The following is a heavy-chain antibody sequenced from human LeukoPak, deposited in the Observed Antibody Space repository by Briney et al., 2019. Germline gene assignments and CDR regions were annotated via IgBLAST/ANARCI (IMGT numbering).Heavy chain of an antibody. CDR2: IYTSGST. D-gene: IGHD3-16*02. Sequence: PSETLSLTCTVSGGSISSGSYYWSWIRQPAGKGLEWIGRIYTSGSTNYNPSLKSRVTISVDTSKNQFSLKLSSVTAADTAVYYCARDTITFGGVIAPYYFDYWGQGTLVTVSS. V-gene: IGHV4-61*02. CDR1: GGSISSGSYY. CDR3: ARDTITFGGVIAPYYFDY. J-gene: IGHJ4*02.